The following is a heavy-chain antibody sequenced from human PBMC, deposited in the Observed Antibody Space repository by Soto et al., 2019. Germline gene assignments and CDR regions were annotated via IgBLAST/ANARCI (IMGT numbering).Heavy chain of an antibody. Sequence: SETLSLTCAVYGGSFSGYYWSWIRQPPGKGLEWIGEINHSGSTNYNPSLKSRVTISVDTSKNQFSLKLSSVTAADTAVYYCARGWLGYCSSTSCYVGYYFDYWGQGTLVTVSS. V-gene: IGHV4-34*01. CDR3: ARGWLGYCSSTSCYVGYYFDY. J-gene: IGHJ4*02. D-gene: IGHD2-2*01. CDR1: GGSFSGYY. CDR2: INHSGST.